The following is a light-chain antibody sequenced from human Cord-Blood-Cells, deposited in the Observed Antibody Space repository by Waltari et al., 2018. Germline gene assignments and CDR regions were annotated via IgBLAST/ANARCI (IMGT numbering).Light chain of an antibody. Sequence: LVMTQSPATLTSSTGDRATLSCRASQSVSSYFAWYQQKPGQAPRLLISDASNRATGIPARFSGSGSRTDFTITISRLEPEDFAVYCCQHRSTRAFGGGTKVEIK. J-gene: IGKJ4*01. CDR2: DAS. V-gene: IGKV3-11*01. CDR1: QSVSSY. CDR3: QHRSTRA.